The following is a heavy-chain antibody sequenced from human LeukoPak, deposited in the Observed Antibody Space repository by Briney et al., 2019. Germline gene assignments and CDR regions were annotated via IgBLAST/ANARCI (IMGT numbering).Heavy chain of an antibody. D-gene: IGHD3-10*01. CDR3: ARASELWFGELSGYLDY. V-gene: IGHV1-2*02. Sequence: ASVKVSCKASGYTFTGYYMHWVRQAPGQGLEWMGWINPNSGGTNYAQKFQGRVTMTRDTSISTAYMELSRLRSDDTAVYYCARASELWFGELSGYLDYWGQGTLVTVSS. J-gene: IGHJ4*02. CDR1: GYTFTGYY. CDR2: INPNSGGT.